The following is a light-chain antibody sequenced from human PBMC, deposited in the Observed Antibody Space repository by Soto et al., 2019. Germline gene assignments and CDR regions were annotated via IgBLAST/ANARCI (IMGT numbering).Light chain of an antibody. CDR2: LGS. CDR3: MQALQTPLT. Sequence: DIVMTQSPISLPVTPGEPASISCRSSQILLHSNGYNYWDWYLQKPGQSPQLLIYLGSNRASGVPDRFSGSGSGTDFTLKIRRVEAEDVGVYYCMQALQTPLTVGGGTKVEI. J-gene: IGKJ4*01. CDR1: QILLHSNGYNY. V-gene: IGKV2-28*01.